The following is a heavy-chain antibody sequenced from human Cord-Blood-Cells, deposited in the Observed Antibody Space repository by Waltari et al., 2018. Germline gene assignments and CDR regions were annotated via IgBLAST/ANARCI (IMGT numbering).Heavy chain of an antibody. CDR1: GYTLTELS. J-gene: IGHJ4*02. CDR3: ATGRDFWSGIYYFDY. D-gene: IGHD3-3*01. Sequence: QVQLVQSGAEVKKPGASVKVSCKVSGYTLTELSMHWVRQAPGKGLEWMGGFDPEDGETIYAQKFQGRVTMTEETSTDTAYMELSSLGSEDTAVYYCATGRDFWSGIYYFDYWGQGTLVTVSS. CDR2: FDPEDGET. V-gene: IGHV1-24*01.